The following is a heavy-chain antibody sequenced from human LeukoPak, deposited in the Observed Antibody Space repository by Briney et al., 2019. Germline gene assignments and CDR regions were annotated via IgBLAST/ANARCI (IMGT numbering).Heavy chain of an antibody. D-gene: IGHD3-10*01. CDR1: GFTFSSYG. J-gene: IGHJ5*02. CDR3: ARDYYGSDFNENWFDP. V-gene: IGHV3-33*01. CDR2: IWYDGSNK. Sequence: GGSLRLSCAASGFTFSSYGMHWVRQAPGKGLEWVAVIWYDGSNKYYADSVKGRLTISRDNSKNTLYLQMNSLRAEDTAVYYCARDYYGSDFNENWFDPWGQGTLVTVSS.